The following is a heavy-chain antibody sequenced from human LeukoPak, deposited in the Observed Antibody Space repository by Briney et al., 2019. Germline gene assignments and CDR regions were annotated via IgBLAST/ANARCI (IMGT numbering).Heavy chain of an antibody. Sequence: GGSLRLSCAASGFTFSSYWMSWVRQAPGKGLEWVANIKQDGSEKYYVDSVKGRFTISRDNAKNSLYLQMNSLRSEDTAVYYCAREGGDTAMVYYYYGMDVWGQGTTVTVSS. CDR1: GFTFSSYW. J-gene: IGHJ6*02. V-gene: IGHV3-7*03. CDR3: AREGGDTAMVYYYYGMDV. D-gene: IGHD5-18*01. CDR2: IKQDGSEK.